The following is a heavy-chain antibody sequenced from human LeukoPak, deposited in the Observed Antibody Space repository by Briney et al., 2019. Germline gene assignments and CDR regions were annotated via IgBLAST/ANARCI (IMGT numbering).Heavy chain of an antibody. J-gene: IGHJ4*02. CDR1: GDSVSSNNGA. Sequence: SQTLSLTCGISGDSVSSNNGAWNWIRQSPSRGLEWLGRTYYGSKWYNDYAGSMKGRITISPDTSKNQFSLQLNSVTPEDTAVYYCARDVGTSGCTFDYWGQGTLITVSS. CDR3: ARDVGTSGCTFDY. D-gene: IGHD6-19*01. V-gene: IGHV6-1*01. CDR2: TYYGSKWYN.